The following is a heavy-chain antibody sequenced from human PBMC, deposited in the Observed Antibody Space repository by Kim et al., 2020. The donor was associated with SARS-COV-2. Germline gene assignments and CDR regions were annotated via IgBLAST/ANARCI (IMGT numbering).Heavy chain of an antibody. V-gene: IGHV3-23*01. CDR3: AKGMTGGDCYSPLDY. D-gene: IGHD2-21*01. J-gene: IGHJ4*02. Sequence: DAVKGRFTISRDNSKNTLYLQMNSLRAEDTAVYYCAKGMTGGDCYSPLDYWGQGTLVTVSS.